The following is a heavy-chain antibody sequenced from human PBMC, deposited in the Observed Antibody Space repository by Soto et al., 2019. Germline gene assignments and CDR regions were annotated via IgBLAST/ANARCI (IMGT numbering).Heavy chain of an antibody. V-gene: IGHV4-30-4*01. D-gene: IGHD3-10*01. CDR2: IYYSGST. Sequence: PSETLSLTCTVSGGSISSGDYYWSWIRQPPGKGLEWIGYIYYSGSTYDKPSLKSRVTISVDSSKNQFSLMLSSVTAADTAVYYCARALWFGGIYFDYWGQGTLVTVSS. CDR1: GGSISSGDYY. CDR3: ARALWFGGIYFDY. J-gene: IGHJ4*02.